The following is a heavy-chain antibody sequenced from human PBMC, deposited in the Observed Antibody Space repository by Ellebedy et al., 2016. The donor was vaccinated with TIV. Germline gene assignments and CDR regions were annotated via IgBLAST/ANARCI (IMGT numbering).Heavy chain of an antibody. Sequence: AASVKVSCKASGYTFTGYYMHWVRQAPGQGLEWMGWLNPNTGGTNYAQKFQGRVTMTRDTSISTAYMELSRLRSDDTAVYHCARAYDSSGYFDYWGQGTLVTVSS. CDR2: LNPNTGGT. J-gene: IGHJ4*02. V-gene: IGHV1-2*02. CDR1: GYTFTGYY. D-gene: IGHD3-22*01. CDR3: ARAYDSSGYFDY.